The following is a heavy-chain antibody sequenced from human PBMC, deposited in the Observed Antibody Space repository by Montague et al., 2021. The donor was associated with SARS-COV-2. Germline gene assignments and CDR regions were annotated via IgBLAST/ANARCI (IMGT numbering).Heavy chain of an antibody. CDR1: GGSISSGGYY. J-gene: IGHJ3*02. V-gene: IGHV4-31*03. CDR3: ARARTRFSLIVVVIDTFDI. D-gene: IGHD3-22*01. Sequence: TLSLTCTVSGGSISSGGYYWSWIRQRPGKGLEWIAYIYYSGSTYYNPSLKSRVSISVDTSKNQFSLKLSSVTAADTAVYYCARARTRFSLIVVVIDTFDIWGQGKMVPVFS. CDR2: IYYSGST.